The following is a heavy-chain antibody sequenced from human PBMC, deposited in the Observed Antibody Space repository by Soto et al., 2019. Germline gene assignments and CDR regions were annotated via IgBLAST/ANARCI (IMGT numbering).Heavy chain of an antibody. J-gene: IGHJ3*02. CDR3: ARGVGATTKAFDI. D-gene: IGHD1-26*01. CDR1: GFTFSSYW. Sequence: GGSLRLSCAASGFTFSSYWMSWVRQAPGKGLEWVANIKQDGSEKYYVDSVKGRFTISRDNAKNSLYLQMNSLRAEDTAVYYCARGVGATTKAFDIWGQGTMVTVSS. V-gene: IGHV3-7*01. CDR2: IKQDGSEK.